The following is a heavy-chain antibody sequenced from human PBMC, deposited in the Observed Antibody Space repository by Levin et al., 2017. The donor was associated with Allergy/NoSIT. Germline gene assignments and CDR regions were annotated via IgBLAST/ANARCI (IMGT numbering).Heavy chain of an antibody. CDR3: ARDSSYSFDY. V-gene: IGHV3-48*01. CDR2: ISGSSSII. D-gene: IGHD1-26*01. Sequence: LSLTCAASGFTFSDYSMNWVRQAPGKGLEWVAYISGSSSIIHYADSVQGRFTISRDNARHSLYLQMHSLRGEDTAVYYCARDSSYSFDYWGQGILVTVSS. CDR1: GFTFSDYS. J-gene: IGHJ4*02.